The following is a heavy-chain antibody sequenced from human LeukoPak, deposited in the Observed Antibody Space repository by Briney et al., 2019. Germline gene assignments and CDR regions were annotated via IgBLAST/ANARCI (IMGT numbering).Heavy chain of an antibody. CDR3: AKATMATTYFDY. CDR2: ISGRGDTI. CDR1: GFTFSSYA. D-gene: IGHD5-24*01. Sequence: PGGSLRLSCAASGFTFSSYAMSWVRQAPGKGLEWVSAISGRGDTIFYVDSLKGRFTVSRDNSKNTLYLQMNSLRAEDTAVYYCAKATMATTYFDYWGQGTLVTVSS. V-gene: IGHV3-23*01. J-gene: IGHJ4*02.